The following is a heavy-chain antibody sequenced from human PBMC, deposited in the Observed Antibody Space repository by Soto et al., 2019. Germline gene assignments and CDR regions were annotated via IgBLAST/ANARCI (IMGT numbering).Heavy chain of an antibody. D-gene: IGHD3-10*01. J-gene: IGHJ6*02. CDR2: TIPLFGTT. CDR3: VAELDFGKLSVV. V-gene: IGHV1-69*01. CDR1: GDTFKNSV. Sequence: QVQLVQSGVEVKKPGSSVRVSCKASGDTFKNSVISWVRQAPGQGLEWMGGTIPLFGTTDYAQKFQGRLTITTDESTTTAYMEVSRLTSEDXAVYXCVAELDFGKLSVVWGQGTTVIVSS.